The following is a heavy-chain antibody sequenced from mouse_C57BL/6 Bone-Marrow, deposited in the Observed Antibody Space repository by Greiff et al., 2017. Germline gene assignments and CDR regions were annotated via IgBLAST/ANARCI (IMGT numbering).Heavy chain of an antibody. Sequence: VQLQQSGAELARPGASVKLSCKASGYTFTSYGISWVKQRTGQGLEWIGEIYPRSGNTYYNEKFKGKATLTADKSSSTAYMELRSLTSEDSAVYFCESFITTVVHYYAMDYWGQGTSVTVSS. J-gene: IGHJ4*01. CDR3: ESFITTVVHYYAMDY. CDR1: GYTFTSYG. D-gene: IGHD1-1*01. CDR2: IYPRSGNT. V-gene: IGHV1-81*01.